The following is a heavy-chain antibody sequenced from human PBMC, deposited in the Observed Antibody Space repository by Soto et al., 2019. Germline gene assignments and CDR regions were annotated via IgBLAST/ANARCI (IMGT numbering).Heavy chain of an antibody. CDR2: FYYSGSI. CDR3: ARHYTPWESNWFHP. V-gene: IGHV4-39*01. Sequence: SETLSLTCTVSGASVSNTDYSWGWIRQPPGKGLEWIGTFYYSGSIDYNPSLKSRVTISVDTSRTQVSLKLTSVTAADTAVYYCARHYTPWESNWFHPWGQGTLVTVSS. D-gene: IGHD1-26*01. J-gene: IGHJ5*02. CDR1: GASVSNTDYS.